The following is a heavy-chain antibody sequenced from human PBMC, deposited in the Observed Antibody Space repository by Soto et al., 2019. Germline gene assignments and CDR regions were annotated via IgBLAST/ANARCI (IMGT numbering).Heavy chain of an antibody. J-gene: IGHJ6*02. CDR2: INAGNGNT. Sequence: ASVKVSCKASGYTFTSYAMHWVRQAPGQRLEWMGWINAGNGNTKYSQKFQGRVTITRDTSASTAYMELSSLRSEDMAVYYCARGGGGGQDIVVVPAALPCCYGMDVWGQGTTVTVSS. D-gene: IGHD2-2*01. CDR1: GYTFTSYA. CDR3: ARGGGGGQDIVVVPAALPCCYGMDV. V-gene: IGHV1-3*01.